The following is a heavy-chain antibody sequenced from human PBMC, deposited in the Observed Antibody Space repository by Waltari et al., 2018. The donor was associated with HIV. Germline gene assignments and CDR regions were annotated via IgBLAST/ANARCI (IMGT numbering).Heavy chain of an antibody. Sequence: QVQLVQSGTEVRHPGASVTVACRTSGYTFGAYNLPWVRQAPGEGFEWVGWINPGNGDTDYAQKFQGWVTMTKGTSSNTVYLTLNRLRSDDTAIYYCSRSESSTWANLDFWGQGTLVSVSS. CDR3: SRSESSTWANLDF. V-gene: IGHV1-2*04. CDR1: GYTFGAYN. J-gene: IGHJ4*02. D-gene: IGHD3-10*01. CDR2: INPGNGDT.